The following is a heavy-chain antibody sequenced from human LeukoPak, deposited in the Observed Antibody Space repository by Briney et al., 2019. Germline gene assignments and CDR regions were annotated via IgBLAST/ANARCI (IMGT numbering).Heavy chain of an antibody. Sequence: ETLSLTCTVSGDSINSLDLWSWVRQAPGKGLEWVSAISGSGGSTYYADSVKGRFTISRDNSKNTLYLQMNSLRAEDTAEYYCAKDSNGWYQRGSNYFGYWGQGTLVTVSS. CDR1: GDSINSLD. J-gene: IGHJ4*02. CDR2: ISGSGGST. V-gene: IGHV3-23*01. D-gene: IGHD6-19*01. CDR3: AKDSNGWYQRGSNYFGY.